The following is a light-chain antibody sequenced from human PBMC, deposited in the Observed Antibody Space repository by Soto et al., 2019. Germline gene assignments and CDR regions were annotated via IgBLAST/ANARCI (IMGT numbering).Light chain of an antibody. J-gene: IGLJ1*01. V-gene: IGLV2-23*01. CDR3: CAYVGARSYV. CDR1: NNL. Sequence: QSALTQPASVSGSPGQSITISCTGTNNLVSWYQQHPGKAPKVVLYEGTKRPSGVSNRFSGSNSGSTASLTISGLQAEDEANYFCCAYVGARSYVFGTGTKVTVL. CDR2: EGT.